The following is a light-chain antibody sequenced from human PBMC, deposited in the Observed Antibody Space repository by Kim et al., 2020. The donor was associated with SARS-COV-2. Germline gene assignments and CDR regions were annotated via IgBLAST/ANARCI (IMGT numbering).Light chain of an antibody. J-gene: IGLJ3*02. CDR1: SSKIGNYY. CDR3: GAWDTSLGVWV. Sequence: GQKVTISCTGSSSKIGNYYVAWYQQHPGTAPKRLMYDDDKRPLGIPERFSGAKSGTSATLGVTGVLPGDEADYYCGAWDTSLGVWVLGGGTKLTVL. V-gene: IGLV1-51*01. CDR2: DDD.